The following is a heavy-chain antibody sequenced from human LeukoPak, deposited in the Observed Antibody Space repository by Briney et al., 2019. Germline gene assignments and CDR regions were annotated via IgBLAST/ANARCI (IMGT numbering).Heavy chain of an antibody. CDR2: THTCGSP. CDR1: GPSISRQY. V-gene: IGHV4-4*07. J-gene: IGHJ5*02. CDR3: AREEAGQLVQSKVWFVP. Sequence: SQTLSLTCTVSGPSISRQYWSWIRQPAGKGLEWNGPTHTCGSPNYHPSLKSRVTMAVETFKNQFSLKLSSVSAADTAVYYCAREEAGQLVQSKVWFVPCGEGTLVTVSS. D-gene: IGHD6-6*01.